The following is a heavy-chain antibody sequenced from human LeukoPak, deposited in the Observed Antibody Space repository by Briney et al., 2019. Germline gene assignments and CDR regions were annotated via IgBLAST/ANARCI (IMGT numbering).Heavy chain of an antibody. J-gene: IGHJ5*02. CDR1: GFTFNRHG. CDR2: ISVSGDMT. V-gene: IGHV3-23*01. Sequence: PGGSLRLSCAASGFTFNRHGMSWVRQSPGRGLEWVAGISVSGDMTYYADSVRGRFTISRDNSKNMVYLQMNSLRAGDMAVYYCARDGKNYDKSLGPFDPWGQGTLVTVSS. D-gene: IGHD3-9*01. CDR3: ARDGKNYDKSLGPFDP.